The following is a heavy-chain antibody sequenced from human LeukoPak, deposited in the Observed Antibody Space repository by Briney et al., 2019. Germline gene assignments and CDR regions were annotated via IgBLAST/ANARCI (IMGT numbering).Heavy chain of an antibody. CDR2: IYYSGST. CDR3: ASYSSLYFDY. Sequence: PSETLSLTCTVSGGSISSYYWSWIRQPPGKGLEWIGYIYYSGSTNYNPSLKSRVTISVDTSKNQFSLKLSSVTAADTAVYYRASYSSLYFDYWGQGTLVTVSS. V-gene: IGHV4-59*01. CDR1: GGSISSYY. J-gene: IGHJ4*02. D-gene: IGHD6-13*01.